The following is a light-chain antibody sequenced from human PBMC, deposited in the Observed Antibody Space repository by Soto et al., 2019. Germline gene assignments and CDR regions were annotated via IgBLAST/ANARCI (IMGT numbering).Light chain of an antibody. CDR3: SSYAGSNNLYV. V-gene: IGLV2-8*01. J-gene: IGLJ1*01. CDR2: EVS. Sequence: QPVLTQPPSAYGSPGQSVTIPCPGTSNEGGGYNYVSWSQQHPGKAPKLMIYEVSKRPSGVPDRFSGSKSGNTASLTVSGLQAEDEADYYCSSYAGSNNLYVFGPGTKVTVL. CDR1: SNEGGGYNY.